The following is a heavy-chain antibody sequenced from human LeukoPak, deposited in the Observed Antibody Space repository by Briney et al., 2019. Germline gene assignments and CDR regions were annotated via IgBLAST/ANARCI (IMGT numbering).Heavy chain of an antibody. D-gene: IGHD4-11*01. CDR1: GGSISSSSYY. Sequence: SETLSLTCAVSGGSISSSSYYWGWIRQPPGKGLEWIGYIYYSGSSYYNPSLKSRVTISVGTSKNQFSLKLSSVTAADTAVYFCASRYDYSNYIDYWGQGTLVTVSS. CDR3: ASRYDYSNYIDY. V-gene: IGHV4-39*01. CDR2: IYYSGSS. J-gene: IGHJ4*02.